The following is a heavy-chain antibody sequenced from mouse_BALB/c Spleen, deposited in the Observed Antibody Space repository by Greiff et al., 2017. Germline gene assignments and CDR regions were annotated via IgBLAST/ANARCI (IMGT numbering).Heavy chain of an antibody. J-gene: IGHJ2*01. D-gene: IGHD2-14*01. CDR3: ARKGRYDDYFDY. Sequence: DVQLQESGPELVKPGASVKISCKASGYTFTDYNMHWVKQSHGKSLEWIGYIYPYNGGTGYNQKFKSKATLTVDNSSSTAYMELRSLTSEDSAVYYCARKGRYDDYFDYWGQGTTLTVSS. CDR2: IYPYNGGT. V-gene: IGHV1S29*02. CDR1: GYTFTDYN.